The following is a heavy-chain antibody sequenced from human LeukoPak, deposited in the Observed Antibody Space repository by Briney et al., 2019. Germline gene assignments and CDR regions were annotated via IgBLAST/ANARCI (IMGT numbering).Heavy chain of an antibody. D-gene: IGHD3-22*01. Sequence: SETLSLTCAVSGGSISSGGYSWSWIRQPPGKGLEWIGYIYHSGSTKYTPSLKSRVTISADTSKNQFSLKLYSVTAADTAVYYCASAYDSSGYYYGWFDPWGQGTLVTVSS. CDR3: ASAYDSSGYYYGWFDP. CDR2: IYHSGST. V-gene: IGHV4-30-2*01. CDR1: GGSISSGGYS. J-gene: IGHJ5*02.